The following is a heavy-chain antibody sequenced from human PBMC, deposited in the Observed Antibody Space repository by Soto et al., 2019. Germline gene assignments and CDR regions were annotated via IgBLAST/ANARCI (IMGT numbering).Heavy chain of an antibody. Sequence: SETLSLTCTVSGASISSSRSYWGWVRQPPGKGLEWIVSFYYTGGTYSTYYNPSLKSRVTIPVDTSKSQFSLNLRSVTAADTAVYYCASPRQGNYDFLSGYYALDYWGQGTLVTVS. CDR1: GASISSSRSY. CDR2: FYYTGGT. J-gene: IGHJ4*02. V-gene: IGHV4-39*01. D-gene: IGHD3-3*01. CDR3: ASPRQGNYDFLSGYYALDY.